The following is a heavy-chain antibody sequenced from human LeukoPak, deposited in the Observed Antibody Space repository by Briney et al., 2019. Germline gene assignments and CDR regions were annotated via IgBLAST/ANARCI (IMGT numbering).Heavy chain of an antibody. D-gene: IGHD2-8*01. CDR1: GFTFSSYW. Sequence: GGSLRLSCAASGFTFSSYWMHWVRQAPGKGLVWVSRINSDGSSTSYADSVKGRFTISRDNAKNTLYLQMNSLRAEDTAVYSCAKDRCSNGIGCYYYYMDVWGKGTTVTISS. J-gene: IGHJ6*03. CDR3: AKDRCSNGIGCYYYYMDV. V-gene: IGHV3-74*01. CDR2: INSDGSST.